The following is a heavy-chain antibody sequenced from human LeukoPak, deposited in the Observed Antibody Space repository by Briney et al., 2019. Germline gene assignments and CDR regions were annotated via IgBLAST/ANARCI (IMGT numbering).Heavy chain of an antibody. D-gene: IGHD5-12*01. Sequence: GGSLRLSCAASGFTVSSNYMSWVRQAPGKGLEWVSVIYSGGSTYYADSVRGRFTISRDNAKNTLYLQMHSLRAEDTAVYYCARDFTGYGYIGLDSWGQGTLVTVSS. CDR1: GFTVSSNY. V-gene: IGHV3-66*01. CDR3: ARDFTGYGYIGLDS. J-gene: IGHJ4*02. CDR2: IYSGGST.